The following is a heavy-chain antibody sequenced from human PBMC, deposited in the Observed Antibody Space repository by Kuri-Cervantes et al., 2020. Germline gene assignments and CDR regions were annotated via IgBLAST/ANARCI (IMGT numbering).Heavy chain of an antibody. CDR2: MYYSGSI. V-gene: IGHV4-59*01. D-gene: IGHD3-22*01. J-gene: IGHJ5*02. Sequence: SETLSLTCTVSGGSINHYFWSWIRQPPGKGLECIGYMYYSGSINYNPSLKSRATISADPSRNQVSLNLGSVTAADTAVYYCARVGTYYYDSSGSSAIWFDPWGQGTLVTVSS. CDR1: GGSINHYF. CDR3: ARVGTYYYDSSGSSAIWFDP.